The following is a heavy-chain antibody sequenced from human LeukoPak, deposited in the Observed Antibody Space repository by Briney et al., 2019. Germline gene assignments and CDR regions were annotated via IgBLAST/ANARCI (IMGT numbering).Heavy chain of an antibody. CDR3: ARARYGDYVWFDP. J-gene: IGHJ5*02. D-gene: IGHD4-17*01. V-gene: IGHV4-34*01. CDR2: INHSGST. CDR1: GGSFSGYY. Sequence: PSETLSLTCAVYGGSFSGYYWSWIRQPPGKGLEWIGEINHSGSTNYNPSLKSRVTISVDTSKNQFSLKLSSVTAADTAVYYCARARYGDYVWFDPWGQGTLVTVSS.